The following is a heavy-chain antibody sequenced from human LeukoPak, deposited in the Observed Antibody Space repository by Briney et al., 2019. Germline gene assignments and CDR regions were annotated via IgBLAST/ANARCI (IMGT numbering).Heavy chain of an antibody. V-gene: IGHV4-39*01. CDR1: GGSISSSSYY. CDR3: ARLSRSIAVAGPDFDY. Sequence: SETLSPTCTVSGGSISSSSYYWGWIRQPPGKGLEWIGSIYYSGSTYYNPSLKSRVTISVDTSKNQFSLKLSSVTAADTAVYYCARLSRSIAVAGPDFDYWGQGTLVTVSS. J-gene: IGHJ4*02. CDR2: IYYSGST. D-gene: IGHD6-19*01.